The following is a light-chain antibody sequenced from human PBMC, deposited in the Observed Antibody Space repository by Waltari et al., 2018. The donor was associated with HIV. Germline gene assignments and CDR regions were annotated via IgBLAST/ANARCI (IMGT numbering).Light chain of an antibody. CDR3: NSRDSSYTAYV. V-gene: IGLV3-19*01. CDR1: TLRSYY. Sequence: SSDLTQDPAVSVALGETVRIKCRGDTLRSYYAAWYQQQPGQEPILVIYDSTNRPSGIPDRCSRYTTGGTASLTITWAQTEDEADYYCNSRDSSYTAYVFGPGTYVTVL. CDR2: DST. J-gene: IGLJ1*01.